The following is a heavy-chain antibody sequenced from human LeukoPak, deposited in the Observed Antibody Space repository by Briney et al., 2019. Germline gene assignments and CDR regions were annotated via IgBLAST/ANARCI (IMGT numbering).Heavy chain of an antibody. CDR3: ARTARVFDY. CDR2: TSYSGST. CDR1: GGSTSIYY. V-gene: IGHV4-59*01. Sequence: PSETLSLTCTVTGGSTSIYYWSWIRQPPGKGLECIGYTSYSGSTDYSPSLKSRVTISLDTSMNQFSLRLTSVTAADTAVYYCARTARVFDYWGQGILVTVSS. D-gene: IGHD2-21*02. J-gene: IGHJ4*02.